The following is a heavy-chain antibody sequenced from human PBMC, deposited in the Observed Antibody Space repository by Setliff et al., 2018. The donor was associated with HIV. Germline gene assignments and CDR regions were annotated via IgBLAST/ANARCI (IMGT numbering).Heavy chain of an antibody. J-gene: IGHJ6*02. V-gene: IGHV4-61*02. D-gene: IGHD3-16*01. CDR2: IYTSGST. CDR3: ARGGYYYYFGVDV. CDR1: GGSISSETFS. Sequence: SETLSLTCTVSGGSISSETFSWNWIRQPAGKGLEWIGRIYTSGSTDYNPSLKSRVTMSVDTSKNQFSLKLSSVSAADTAVYYCARGGYYYYFGVDVWGQGTTVTVSS.